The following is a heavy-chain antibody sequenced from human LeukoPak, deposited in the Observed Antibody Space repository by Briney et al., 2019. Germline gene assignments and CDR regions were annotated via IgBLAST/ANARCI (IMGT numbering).Heavy chain of an antibody. D-gene: IGHD6-19*01. J-gene: IGHJ5*02. Sequence: ASVKLSCKASGGTFSSYAISWVRQAPGQGLEWMGRIIPIFGTANYAQKFQGRVTITTDESTSTAYMELSSLRSEDTAVYYCAREPGYSSGWFDPWGQGTLVTVSS. CDR1: GGTFSSYA. CDR3: AREPGYSSGWFDP. V-gene: IGHV1-69*05. CDR2: IIPIFGTA.